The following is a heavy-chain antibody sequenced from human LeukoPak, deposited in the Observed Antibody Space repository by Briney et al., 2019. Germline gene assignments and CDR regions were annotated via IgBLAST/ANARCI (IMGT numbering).Heavy chain of an antibody. CDR1: GFSFTTYW. V-gene: IGHV3-30*02. J-gene: IGHJ4*02. CDR3: ARDGRGSGPTKD. Sequence: GGSLRLSCAASGFSFTTYWMSWVRQAPGKGLEWVAFIRYDGNNKYYADSVKGRFTISRDNSKNTLYLQMNSLRAEDTAVYYCARDGRGSGPTKDWGQGTLVTVSS. D-gene: IGHD3-10*01. CDR2: IRYDGNNK.